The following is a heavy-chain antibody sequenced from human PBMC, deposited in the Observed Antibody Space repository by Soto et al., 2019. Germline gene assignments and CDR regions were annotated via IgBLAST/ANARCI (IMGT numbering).Heavy chain of an antibody. D-gene: IGHD2-15*01. J-gene: IGHJ4*02. CDR2: INAGNGNT. CDR3: ARGPGGPDGPGDY. Sequence: DSVKVSCKASGCTFTSYAMHWVRQAPGQRLEWMGWINAGNGNTKYSQKFQGRVTITRDTSASTAYMELSSLRSEDTAVYYCARGPGGPDGPGDYWGQGTLVTVSS. CDR1: GCTFTSYA. V-gene: IGHV1-3*01.